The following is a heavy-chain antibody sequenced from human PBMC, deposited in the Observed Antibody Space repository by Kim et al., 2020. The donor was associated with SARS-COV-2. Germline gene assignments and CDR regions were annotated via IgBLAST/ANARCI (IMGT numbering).Heavy chain of an antibody. CDR1: GFTFSSYS. J-gene: IGHJ4*02. Sequence: GGSLRLSCAASGFTFSSYSMNWVRQTPGRGLEWVSSISNSGQFMYYAESVKGRFTISRDNAKNSLYLQMNNLRAEDTAVYYCATSVDGYSYVQAFLFDYWGQGTLVTVSS. CDR2: ISNSGQFM. V-gene: IGHV3-21*01. D-gene: IGHD5-18*01. CDR3: ATSVDGYSYVQAFLFDY.